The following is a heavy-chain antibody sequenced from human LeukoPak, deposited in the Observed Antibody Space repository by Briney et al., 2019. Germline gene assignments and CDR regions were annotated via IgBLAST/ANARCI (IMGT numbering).Heavy chain of an antibody. CDR3: ARDKGDYDTSGSLFIF. Sequence: PGGPLRLSCAASGFTFSRYWMSWVRQAPRKGLEWVANIKQGGSETYYVDSVKGRFTISRDNARNSLCLQMNSLRAEDTAVYYCARDKGDYDTSGSLFIFGGQGTLVTVSS. D-gene: IGHD3-22*01. CDR2: IKQGGSET. J-gene: IGHJ4*02. V-gene: IGHV3-7*03. CDR1: GFTFSRYW.